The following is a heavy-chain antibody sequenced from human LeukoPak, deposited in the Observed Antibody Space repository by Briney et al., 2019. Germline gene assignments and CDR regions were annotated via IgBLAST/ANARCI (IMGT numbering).Heavy chain of an antibody. V-gene: IGHV3-7*01. CDR2: INPDGSAK. D-gene: IGHD3-10*01. J-gene: IGHJ4*02. Sequence: PGGSLRLSCAASGFTFSSYWMTWVRQAPGKGLEWVANINPDGSAKYYVDSVKGRFAISRDNAKISLFLQMNSLRAEDTAVYYCARGFGPDYWGQGTLVTVSS. CDR3: ARGFGPDY. CDR1: GFTFSSYW.